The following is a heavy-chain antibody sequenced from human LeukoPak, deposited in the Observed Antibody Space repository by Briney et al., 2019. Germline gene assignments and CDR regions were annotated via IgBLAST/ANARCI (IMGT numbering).Heavy chain of an antibody. CDR1: GFTFSSYG. CDR2: ILYDGSNK. CDR3: AKALGYSYGSPYYYYMDV. D-gene: IGHD5-18*01. Sequence: GGSLRLSCAASGFTFSSYGMHWVRQAPGKGLEWVAFILYDGSNKYYADSVKGRFTISRDNSKNTLYLQMNSLRAEDTAVYYCAKALGYSYGSPYYYYMDVWGKGTTVTVSS. J-gene: IGHJ6*03. V-gene: IGHV3-30*02.